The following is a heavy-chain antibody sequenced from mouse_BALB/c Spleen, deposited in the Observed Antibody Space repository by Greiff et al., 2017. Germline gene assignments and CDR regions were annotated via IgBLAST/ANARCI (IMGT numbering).Heavy chain of an antibody. CDR3: ARDYYLSITTVVKYFEV. CDR2: ISYDGSN. V-gene: IGHV3-6*02. D-gene: IGHD1-1*01. J-gene: IGHJ1*01. Sequence: EVKLMESGPGLVKPSQSLSLTCSVTGYSITSGYYWNWIRQFPGNKLEWMGYISYDGSNNYNPSLKNRISITRDTSKNQFFLKLNSVTTEDTATYYCARDYYLSITTVVKYFEVWGAGTTVTVSS. CDR1: GYSITSGYY.